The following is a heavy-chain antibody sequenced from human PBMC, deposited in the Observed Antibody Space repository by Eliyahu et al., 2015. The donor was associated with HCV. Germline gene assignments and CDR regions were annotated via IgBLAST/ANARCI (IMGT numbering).Heavy chain of an antibody. V-gene: IGHV4-39*01. CDR3: ARHDYNAALDH. CDR1: GGSIRSSVYY. CDR2: IFHSGAT. J-gene: IGHJ4*02. Sequence: QLQLQLSGPRLVKPSATLSLTCTVSGGSIRSSVYYWGWLRQSPERGLEWLGLIFHSGATYYNPSLKSRVTLSVDTSNNGFSLTLTSVTATDSAVYFCARHDYNAALDHWSQGSLVTVS. D-gene: IGHD4/OR15-4a*01.